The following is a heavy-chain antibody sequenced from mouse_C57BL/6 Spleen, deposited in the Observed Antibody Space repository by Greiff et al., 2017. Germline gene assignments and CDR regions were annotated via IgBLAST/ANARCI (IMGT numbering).Heavy chain of an antibody. CDR2: IDRNSGGT. CDR3: ARAEIYYVYFDY. D-gene: IGHD2-1*01. Sequence: QVQLQQPGAELVKPGASVKLSCKASGYTFTSYWMHWVKQRPGRGLEWIGRIDRNSGGTKYNEKFKSKATLTVDKPSSTAYMQLSSLTSEDSAVYYCARAEIYYVYFDYWGQGTTLTVSS. CDR1: GYTFTSYW. J-gene: IGHJ2*01. V-gene: IGHV1-72*01.